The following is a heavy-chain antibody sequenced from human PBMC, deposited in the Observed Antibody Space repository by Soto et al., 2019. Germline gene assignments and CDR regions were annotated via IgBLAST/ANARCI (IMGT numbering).Heavy chain of an antibody. J-gene: IGHJ4*02. D-gene: IGHD5-18*01. CDR1: ARSFSSYA. CDR3: ARAPVDTAMATNPYFDY. CDR2: IIPIFGTA. Sequence: SVKVSRQDSARSFSSYAISWVRQAPGQGLEWMGAIIPIFGTANYAQKFQGRVTITADESTSTAYMELSSLRSEDTAVYYCARAPVDTAMATNPYFDYWGQGTLVTVSS. V-gene: IGHV1-69*13.